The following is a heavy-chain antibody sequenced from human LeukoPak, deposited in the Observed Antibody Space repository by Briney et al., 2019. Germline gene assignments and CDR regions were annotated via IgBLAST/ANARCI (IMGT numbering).Heavy chain of an antibody. J-gene: IGHJ4*02. CDR1: GFCLSRYW. CDR3: ARGGYSFDY. V-gene: IGHV3-7*01. D-gene: IGHD5-12*01. Sequence: GGSLTLSCAAYGFCLSRYWMSWVRQAAGKGLEWVARLHADGNEKYFVRSVKGRFTVSRDNAKNSLYLQMNSLRVEDTGVYYCARGGYSFDYRGQGTLVTVSS. CDR2: LHADGNEK.